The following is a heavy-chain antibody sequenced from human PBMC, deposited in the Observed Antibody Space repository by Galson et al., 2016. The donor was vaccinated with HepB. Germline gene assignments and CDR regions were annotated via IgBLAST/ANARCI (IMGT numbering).Heavy chain of an antibody. CDR1: GGSISSYL. Sequence: SETLSLTCSVSGGSISSYLWSWIRQSPDKGLEWIGYVYYSGTTNYNPSLESRVTMSVDTSKNQFSLRLTSVTAADTALYYCARVVRRSGIDYWGQGTLVTVSA. D-gene: IGHD3-10*01. V-gene: IGHV4-59*01. CDR2: VYYSGTT. J-gene: IGHJ4*02. CDR3: ARVVRRSGIDY.